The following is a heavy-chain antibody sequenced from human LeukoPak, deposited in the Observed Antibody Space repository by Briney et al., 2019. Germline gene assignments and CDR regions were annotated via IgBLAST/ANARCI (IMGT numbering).Heavy chain of an antibody. Sequence: SETLSLTCTVSGGSVSSGPYYWSWIRQPPGKGLEWIGYIYHSGNTNYNPSLKSRVTISVDRSKNQFSLKLSSVTAADTAVYYCARDGGSYSDIAEYFQRWGQGTLVTVSS. J-gene: IGHJ1*01. CDR3: ARDGGSYSDIAEYFQR. CDR2: IYHSGNT. D-gene: IGHD4-17*01. V-gene: IGHV4-61*01. CDR1: GGSVSSGPYY.